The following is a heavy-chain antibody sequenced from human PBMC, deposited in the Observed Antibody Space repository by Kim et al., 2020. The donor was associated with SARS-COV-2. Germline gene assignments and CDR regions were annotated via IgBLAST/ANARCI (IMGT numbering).Heavy chain of an antibody. CDR3: SRAGTYSSEYFRN. CDR1: GGPINTYY. V-gene: IGHV4-59*13. Sequence: SETLSLTCSVSGGPINTYYWTWSRLPPGKGLEWVGYISYSGTTDYSPSLNIRVTISLDTSKNQFSLKLSSVTPADTAMYYCSRAGTYSSEYFRNWGQGTL. CDR2: ISYSGTT. D-gene: IGHD2-21*01. J-gene: IGHJ1*01.